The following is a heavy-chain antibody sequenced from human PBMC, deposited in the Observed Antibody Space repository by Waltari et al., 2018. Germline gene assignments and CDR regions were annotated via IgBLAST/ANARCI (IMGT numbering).Heavy chain of an antibody. CDR2: INQDGSEK. J-gene: IGHJ4*02. CDR3: AREALYDFWSGYPDY. D-gene: IGHD3-3*01. CDR1: GFSFINYA. V-gene: IGHV3-7*01. Sequence: EVQLVESGGGLVQPGGSLRLSCATPGFSFINYAMNWVRQAPGKGLEWVAYINQDGSEKYYVDSVKGRFTISRDNAKNSLYLQMNSLRAEDTAVYYCAREALYDFWSGYPDYWGQGTLVTVSS.